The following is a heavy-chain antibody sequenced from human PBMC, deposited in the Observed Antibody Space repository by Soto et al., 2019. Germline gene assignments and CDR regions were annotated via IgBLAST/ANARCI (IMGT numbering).Heavy chain of an antibody. CDR3: ARACSSTSCYNGAADY. Sequence: QVQLQQWGAGLLKPSETLSLTCAVYGGSFSGYYWSWIRQSPGKGLEWIGEINHSGSTNSNPSLKSRVTISVDTSKNQFSLKLSSVTAADTAVYYCARACSSTSCYNGAADYWGQGTLVTVSS. V-gene: IGHV4-34*01. CDR2: INHSGST. CDR1: GGSFSGYY. J-gene: IGHJ4*02. D-gene: IGHD2-2*02.